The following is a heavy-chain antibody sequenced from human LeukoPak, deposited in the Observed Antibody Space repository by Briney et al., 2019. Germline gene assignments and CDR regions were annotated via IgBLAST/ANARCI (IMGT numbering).Heavy chain of an antibody. Sequence: ASVKVSCKASGYTFTDYYLHWVRQAPGHGLEWMGWINPNTAGTDYAQKFQGRVSMTRDTSISTAYMELSRLRSDDAAVYFCARTYSTSSDFFDPWGQGTLVTVSS. CDR3: ARTYSTSSDFFDP. J-gene: IGHJ5*02. V-gene: IGHV1-2*02. D-gene: IGHD4-11*01. CDR2: INPNTAGT. CDR1: GYTFTDYY.